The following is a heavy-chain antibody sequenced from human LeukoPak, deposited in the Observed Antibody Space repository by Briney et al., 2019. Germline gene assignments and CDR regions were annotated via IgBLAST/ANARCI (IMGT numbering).Heavy chain of an antibody. D-gene: IGHD1-26*01. CDR2: IYYSGST. V-gene: IGHV4-31*03. J-gene: IGHJ4*02. CDR3: ARAWELLRRIDY. CDR1: GGSISSGGYY. Sequence: SQTLSLTCTVSGGSISSGGYYWSWIRQHPGKGLEWIGYIYYSGSTYYNPSLKSRVTISVDTSKNQFSPKLSSVTAADTAVYYCARAWELLRRIDYWGQGTLVTVSS.